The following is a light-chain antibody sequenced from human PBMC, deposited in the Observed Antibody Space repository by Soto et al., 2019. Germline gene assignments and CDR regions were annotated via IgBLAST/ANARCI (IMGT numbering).Light chain of an antibody. J-gene: IGKJ1*01. CDR3: QQYNSYSRWT. CDR2: DAS. CDR1: QSISSW. Sequence: DIQMTQSPSTLSASVGDRVTITCRASQSISSWLAWDQQKPGKAPKLLIYDASSLESGVPSRFSGSGSGTEFTLTISSLQPDDFATYYCQQYNSYSRWTFGQGTKVEIK. V-gene: IGKV1-5*01.